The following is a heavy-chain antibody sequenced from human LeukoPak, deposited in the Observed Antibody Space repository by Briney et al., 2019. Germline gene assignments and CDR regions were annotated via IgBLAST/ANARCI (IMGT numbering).Heavy chain of an antibody. V-gene: IGHV3-74*01. CDR1: GFTFSSYW. J-gene: IGHJ4*02. CDR3: AKEGVGAEAPPFDY. CDR2: ISTDGSSA. D-gene: IGHD1-26*01. Sequence: GRSLRLSCAASGFTFSSYWMHWVRHAPGKGPVWVSRISTDGSSATYADSVKGRFTISRDNTKNTLYLQMNSLRAEDTAVYYCAKEGVGAEAPPFDYWGQGTLVTVSS.